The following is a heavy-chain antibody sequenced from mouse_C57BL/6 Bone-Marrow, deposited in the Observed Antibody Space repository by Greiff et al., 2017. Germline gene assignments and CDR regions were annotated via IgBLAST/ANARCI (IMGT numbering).Heavy chain of an antibody. Sequence: VQLKQSGPELVKPGASVKIPCKASGYTFTDYNMDWVKQSHGKSLEWIGDINPNNGGTIYNQKFKGKATLTVDKSSSTAYMELRSLTSEDTAVYYCARLDGSSYENYAMDYWGQGTSVTVSS. CDR2: INPNNGGT. V-gene: IGHV1-18*01. D-gene: IGHD1-1*01. CDR1: GYTFTDYN. J-gene: IGHJ4*01. CDR3: ARLDGSSYENYAMDY.